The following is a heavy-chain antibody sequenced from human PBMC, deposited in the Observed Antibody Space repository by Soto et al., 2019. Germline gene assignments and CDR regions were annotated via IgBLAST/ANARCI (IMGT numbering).Heavy chain of an antibody. D-gene: IGHD1-1*01. CDR2: IYYSERTSYNSGST. J-gene: IGHJ5*02. CDR1: GGSISSSS. CDR3: ARHTRNQFDP. V-gene: IGHV4-59*04. Sequence: SETLSLTCTVSGGSISSSSWSWIRQPPGRGLEWIGYIYYSERTSYNSGSTYYSPSLKSRVTISGDTSKSQFSLKLSSVTAADTAVYYCARHTRNQFDPWGQGTLVTVSS.